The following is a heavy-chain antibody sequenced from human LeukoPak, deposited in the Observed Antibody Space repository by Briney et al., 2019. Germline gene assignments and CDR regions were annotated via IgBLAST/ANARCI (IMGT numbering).Heavy chain of an antibody. J-gene: IGHJ4*02. CDR3: ARDLLEGDSSGLIDY. CDR2: INPNGGST. CDR1: GYTFTRHY. V-gene: IGHV1-46*01. Sequence: ASVKVSCKASGYTFTRHYIHWVRQAPGQGLEWMGIINPNGGSTTYAQKFQGRVTMTRDMSTSTVYLELSSLRSEDTAVYYCARDLLEGDSSGLIDYWGQGTLVTVSS. D-gene: IGHD3-22*01.